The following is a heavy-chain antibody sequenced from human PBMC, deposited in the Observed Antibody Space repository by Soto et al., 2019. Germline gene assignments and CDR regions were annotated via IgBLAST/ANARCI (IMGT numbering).Heavy chain of an antibody. J-gene: IGHJ6*03. CDR3: ARDDILCSGGSCYGVPMAV. CDR1: GFTVSSKY. D-gene: IGHD2-15*01. Sequence: EVQLVESGGGLVQPGGSLRLSCAASGFTVSSKYMSWVRQAPGKGLEWVSLIQSGGTTYYADSVKGRFTITRDSSKKMLHLQKNSLRAEDTAVYYCARDDILCSGGSCYGVPMAVGAKGTTVTVSS. V-gene: IGHV3-66*01. CDR2: IQSGGTT.